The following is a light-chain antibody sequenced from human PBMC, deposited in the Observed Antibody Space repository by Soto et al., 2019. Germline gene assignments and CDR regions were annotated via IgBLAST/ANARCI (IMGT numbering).Light chain of an antibody. J-gene: IGKJ1*01. CDR2: GAS. V-gene: IGKV3-15*01. Sequence: EVVMTQSPATLSVSPGERATLSCRASQSVNANLVWYQQKPGQAPRLLILGASNRDTGIPARCSGSGFGTEFILTISSLQSEDFAVYYCQQYNTWLWTFGQGTKVEI. CDR1: QSVNAN. CDR3: QQYNTWLWT.